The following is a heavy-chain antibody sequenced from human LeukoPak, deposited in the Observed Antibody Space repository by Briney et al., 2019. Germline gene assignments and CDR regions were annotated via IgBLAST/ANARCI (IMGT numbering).Heavy chain of an antibody. CDR1: GYTLTELS. CDR2: FDPEDGET. CDR3: ATVRYYYDSSGYLQDY. J-gene: IGHJ4*02. Sequence: ASVKVSCKVSGYTLTELSMHWVRQAPGKGLEWMGGFDPEDGETIYAQKFQGRATMTEDTSTDTAYMELSSLRSEDTAVYYCATVRYYYDSSGYLQDYWGQGTLVTVSS. V-gene: IGHV1-24*01. D-gene: IGHD3-22*01.